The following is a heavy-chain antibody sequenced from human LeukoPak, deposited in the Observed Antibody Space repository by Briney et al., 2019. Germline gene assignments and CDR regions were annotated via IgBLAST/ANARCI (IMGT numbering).Heavy chain of an antibody. CDR3: ARDRNYYDSSGYYNY. Sequence: GGSLRLSCAASGFTFSSYWMHWVRQAPGKGLVWVSRINSDGSSTSYADSVKGRYTISRDNAKNTLYLQMNSLRAEGTAVYYCARDRNYYDSSGYYNYWGQGTLVTVSS. CDR1: GFTFSSYW. D-gene: IGHD3-22*01. J-gene: IGHJ4*02. V-gene: IGHV3-74*01. CDR2: INSDGSST.